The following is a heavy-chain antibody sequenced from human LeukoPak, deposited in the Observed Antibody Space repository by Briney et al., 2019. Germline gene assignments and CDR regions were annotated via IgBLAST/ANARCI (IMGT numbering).Heavy chain of an antibody. D-gene: IGHD4-17*01. Sequence: GGSLRLSCAASGFTFDDYAMHWVRQAPGKGLEWVSGISWNSGSIGYADSVKGRFTISRDNAKNSLYLQMNSLRAEDTALYYCAKGVEYGDYYYYYGMDVWGQGTTVTVSS. J-gene: IGHJ6*02. CDR3: AKGVEYGDYYYYYGMDV. CDR2: ISWNSGSI. CDR1: GFTFDDYA. V-gene: IGHV3-9*01.